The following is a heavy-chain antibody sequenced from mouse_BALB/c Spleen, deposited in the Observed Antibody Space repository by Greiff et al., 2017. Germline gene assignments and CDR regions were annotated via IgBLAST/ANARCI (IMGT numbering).Heavy chain of an antibody. J-gene: IGHJ2*01. CDR3: ARWGFPYYFDY. V-gene: IGHV3-2*02. CDR2: ISYSGST. CDR1: GYSITSDYA. Sequence: EVKLQESGPGLVKPSQSLSLTCTVTGYSITSDYAWNWIRQFPGNKLEWMGYISYSGSTSYNPSLKSRISITRDTSKNQFFLQLNSVTTEDTATYYCARWGFPYYFDYWGQGTTLTVSS.